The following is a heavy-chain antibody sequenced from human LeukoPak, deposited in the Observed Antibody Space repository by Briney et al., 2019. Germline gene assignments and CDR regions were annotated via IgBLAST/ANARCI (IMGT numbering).Heavy chain of an antibody. D-gene: IGHD3-10*01. Sequence: PSETLSLTCTVSGGSISSYYWSWIRQPPGKGLEWIGYIYYSGSTNYNPSLKSRVTISVDTSKNQFSLKLSSVTAADTAVYYCARGKGYYGSGSLGFDYWGQGTLVTVSS. CDR1: GGSISSYY. CDR3: ARGKGYYGSGSLGFDY. CDR2: IYYSGST. J-gene: IGHJ4*02. V-gene: IGHV4-59*01.